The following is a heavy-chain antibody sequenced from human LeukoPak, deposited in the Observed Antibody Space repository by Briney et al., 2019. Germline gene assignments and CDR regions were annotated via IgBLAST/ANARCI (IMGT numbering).Heavy chain of an antibody. D-gene: IGHD3-22*01. CDR2: INPNSGGT. CDR3: ARGELNCYDSSGYSLYC. Sequence: ASVKDSCKASGYTFTGYYMHWVRQAPGQGLEWMGWINPNSGGTNYAQKFQGRVTMTRDTSISTAYMELSRLRSDDTAVYYCARGELNCYDSSGYSLYCRGQVTLVTVSS. V-gene: IGHV1-2*02. J-gene: IGHJ4*02. CDR1: GYTFTGYY.